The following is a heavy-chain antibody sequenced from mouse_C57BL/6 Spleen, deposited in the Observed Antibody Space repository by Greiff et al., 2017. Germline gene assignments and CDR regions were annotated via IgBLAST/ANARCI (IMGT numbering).Heavy chain of an antibody. CDR1: GYTFTSYW. CDR2: IYPGNSDT. D-gene: IGHD1-1*01. Sequence: EVQGVESGTVLARPGASVKMSCKTSGYTFTSYWMHWVKQRPGQGLEWIGAIYPGNSDTSYNQKFKGKAKLTAVTSASTTYMELSSLTNEDSAVYYCTRTYYYGSSYFDYWGQGTTLTVSS. J-gene: IGHJ2*01. V-gene: IGHV1-5*01. CDR3: TRTYYYGSSYFDY.